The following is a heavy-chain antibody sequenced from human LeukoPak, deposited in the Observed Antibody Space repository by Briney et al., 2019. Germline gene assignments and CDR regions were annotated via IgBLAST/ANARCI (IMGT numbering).Heavy chain of an antibody. CDR1: GFTFSSYG. J-gene: IGHJ3*02. Sequence: PGGSLRLSCAASGFTFSSYGMHWVRQAPGKGLEWVAVIWYDGSNKYYADSVKGRITISRDNSKNTLYLQMNSLRAEDTAVYYCAREDYYDSSGYLDIWGQGTMVTVSS. CDR3: AREDYYDSSGYLDI. D-gene: IGHD3-22*01. CDR2: IWYDGSNK. V-gene: IGHV3-33*01.